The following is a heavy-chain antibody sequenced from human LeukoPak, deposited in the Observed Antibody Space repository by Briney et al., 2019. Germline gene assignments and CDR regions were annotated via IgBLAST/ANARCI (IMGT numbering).Heavy chain of an antibody. D-gene: IGHD3-10*01. V-gene: IGHV5-51*01. Sequence: GESLKISCKGSGYSFISYWIGWVRQMPGKGLEWMGIIYPGDSDTRYSPSLQGQVIISADKSIGTAYLQWSSLKASDTAMYYCARAPARYGSGSYTHYFDYWGQGTLVTVSS. CDR1: GYSFISYW. CDR3: ARAPARYGSGSYTHYFDY. J-gene: IGHJ4*02. CDR2: IYPGDSDT.